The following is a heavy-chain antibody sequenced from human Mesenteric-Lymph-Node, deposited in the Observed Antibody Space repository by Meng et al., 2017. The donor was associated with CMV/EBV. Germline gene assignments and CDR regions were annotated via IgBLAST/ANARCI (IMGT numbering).Heavy chain of an antibody. D-gene: IGHD6-13*01. V-gene: IGHV3-53*01. J-gene: IGHJ4*02. CDR3: ARGYSSSWYYFDY. CDR2: IYSGGST. Sequence: CAASGFTVSRNYMSWVRQAPGKGLEWVSVIYSGGSTYYADSVKGRFTISRDNSKNTLYLQMNSLRAEDTAVYYCARGYSSSWYYFDYWGQGTLVTVSS. CDR1: GFTVSRNY.